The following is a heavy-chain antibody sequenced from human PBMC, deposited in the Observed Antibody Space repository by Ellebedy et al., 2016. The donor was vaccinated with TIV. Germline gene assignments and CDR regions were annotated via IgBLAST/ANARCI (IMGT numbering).Heavy chain of an antibody. CDR2: VSAYSGNT. J-gene: IGHJ3*02. Sequence: AASVKVSCKASGFTFTSSAMQWVRQAPGQGLDWMGWVSAYSGNTNYAEKLQGRVTMTTDTSTSTAYMELSSLRSEDTAVYYCARHPPYCSGGSCHQTNDAFDIWGQGTMVTVSS. CDR1: GFTFTSSA. D-gene: IGHD2-15*01. V-gene: IGHV1-18*01. CDR3: ARHPPYCSGGSCHQTNDAFDI.